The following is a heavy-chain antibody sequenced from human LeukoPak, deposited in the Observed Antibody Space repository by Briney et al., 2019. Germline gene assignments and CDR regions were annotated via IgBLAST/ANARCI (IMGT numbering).Heavy chain of an antibody. D-gene: IGHD3-22*01. Sequence: GGSLRLSCAASGFTFSSYWMSWVRQAPGKGLEWVGNIKQDGSEKYYVDSVKGRFTISRDNAKNSLYLQMNSLRAEDTAVYYCARYYYDSSGYPRFDPWGQGTLVTVSS. CDR2: IKQDGSEK. CDR1: GFTFSSYW. CDR3: ARYYYDSSGYPRFDP. V-gene: IGHV3-7*05. J-gene: IGHJ5*02.